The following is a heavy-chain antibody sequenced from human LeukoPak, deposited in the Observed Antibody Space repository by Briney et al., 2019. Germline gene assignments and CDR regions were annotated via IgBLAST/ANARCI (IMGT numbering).Heavy chain of an antibody. J-gene: IGHJ4*02. CDR3: ARAYYDSSGYYVDY. Sequence: GGSLRLSCAASGFTVSSNYMSWVRQAPGKGLEWVSVIYSGGSTYYADSVEGRFTISRDNSKNTLYLQMNSLRAEDTAVYYCARAYYDSSGYYVDYWGQGTLVTVSS. D-gene: IGHD3-22*01. CDR1: GFTVSSNY. V-gene: IGHV3-53*01. CDR2: IYSGGST.